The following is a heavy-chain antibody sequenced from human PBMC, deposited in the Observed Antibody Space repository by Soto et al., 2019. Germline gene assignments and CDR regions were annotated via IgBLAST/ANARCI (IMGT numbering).Heavy chain of an antibody. D-gene: IGHD3-3*01. CDR3: ARVAARFLEWLFHYFDY. Sequence: GASVKVSCNASGYTFTGYYMHWVRQAPGQGLEWMGWINPNSGGTNYAQKFQGRVTMTRDTSISTAYMELSRLRSDDTAVYYCARVAARFLEWLFHYFDYWGQVTLVTVSS. CDR1: GYTFTGYY. V-gene: IGHV1-2*02. J-gene: IGHJ4*02. CDR2: INPNSGGT.